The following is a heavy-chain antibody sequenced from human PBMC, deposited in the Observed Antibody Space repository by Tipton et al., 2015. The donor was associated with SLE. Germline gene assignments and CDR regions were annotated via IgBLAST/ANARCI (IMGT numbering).Heavy chain of an antibody. J-gene: IGHJ6*02. V-gene: IGHV4-30-2*01. D-gene: IGHD1-1*01. CDR2: IYHSGST. CDR3: ARSRGPGDATTAYYYYYGMDV. Sequence: TLSLTCTVSGGSISSSSYSWSWIRQPPGKGLEWIGYIYHSGSTYYNPSLKSRVTISVDRSKNQFSLKLSSVTAADTAVYYCARSRGPGDATTAYYYYYGMDVWGQGTTVTVSS. CDR1: GGSISSSSYS.